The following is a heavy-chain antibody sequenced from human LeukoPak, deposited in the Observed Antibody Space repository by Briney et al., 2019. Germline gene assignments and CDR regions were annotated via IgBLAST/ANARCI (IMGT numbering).Heavy chain of an antibody. CDR2: IHPNSGGT. J-gene: IGHJ1*01. CDR3: ARLAAVPG. Sequence: ASVKVSCKASGYTFTDYYLHWVRQAPGQGLEWMGWIHPNSGGTNYAQKFQGRVAMTRDTSISTAYMELSSLRSDDTAVYYWARLAAVPGWGQGTLVTVSS. D-gene: IGHD6-19*01. V-gene: IGHV1-2*02. CDR1: GYTFTDYY.